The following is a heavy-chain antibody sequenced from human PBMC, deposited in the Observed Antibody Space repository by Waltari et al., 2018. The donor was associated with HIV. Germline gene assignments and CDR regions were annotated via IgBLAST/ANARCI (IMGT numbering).Heavy chain of an antibody. CDR3: TKGRTAAAGFFACDT. CDR2: ISRNGDSV. J-gene: IGHJ3*02. Sequence: QLVESGGALVQPGRSLRLPVVASGFRFGDYALYWVRQPPGKGLEWVSGISRNGDSVAYAASVKGRFTMSRDNAKRSLYLEMISLKPEDTALYYCTKGRTAAAGFFACDTWGQGTRVIVSS. CDR1: GFRFGDYA. D-gene: IGHD6-25*01. V-gene: IGHV3-9*01.